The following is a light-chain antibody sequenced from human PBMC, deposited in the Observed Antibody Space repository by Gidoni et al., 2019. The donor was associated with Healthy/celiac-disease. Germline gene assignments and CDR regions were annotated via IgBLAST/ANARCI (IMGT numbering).Light chain of an antibody. CDR2: WAS. Sequence: DIVMTQSPDSLAVSLGERATINCKSSQSVLYSSNNKNYLAWYQQKPGQPPKLLIYWASTRESGVPDRLSGRGSGTDFTLTISSLQAEDVAVYYCQQYYSTPPTFGQETKVEIK. J-gene: IGKJ1*01. V-gene: IGKV4-1*01. CDR3: QQYYSTPPT. CDR1: QSVLYSSNNKNY.